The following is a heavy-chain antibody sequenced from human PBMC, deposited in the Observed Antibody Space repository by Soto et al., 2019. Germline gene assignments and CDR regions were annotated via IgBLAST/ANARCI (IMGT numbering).Heavy chain of an antibody. CDR1: GGTLSSYG. V-gene: IGHV1-69*13. Sequence: SVKVSCKASGGTLSSYGINWVRQAPGQGLEWMGGIIPVFGTVNYAQKFQGRVTIIADGSTRTAYMELSSLRSEDTAVYYCATRRDGYTKFDYWGPGALVTVSS. CDR3: ATRRDGYTKFDY. D-gene: IGHD5-12*01. J-gene: IGHJ4*02. CDR2: IIPVFGTV.